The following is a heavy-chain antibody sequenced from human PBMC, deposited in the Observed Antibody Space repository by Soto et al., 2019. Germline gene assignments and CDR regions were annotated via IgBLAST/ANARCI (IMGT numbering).Heavy chain of an antibody. J-gene: IGHJ4*02. D-gene: IGHD3-10*01. CDR1: GFSLSNARMG. Sequence: QVTLKESGPVLVKPTETLTLTCTVSGFSLSNARMGVSWIRQPPGKALEWLAHIFSNDDKSYSTSLKSRHTIYKVTSKSQVVLTMNNMVPVDTATYYCARIPLTMVRGVWYFDYWGQGTLVTVSS. CDR2: IFSNDDK. V-gene: IGHV2-26*01. CDR3: ARIPLTMVRGVWYFDY.